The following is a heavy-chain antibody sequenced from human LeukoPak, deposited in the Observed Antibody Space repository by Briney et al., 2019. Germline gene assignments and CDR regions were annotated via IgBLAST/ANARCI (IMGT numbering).Heavy chain of an antibody. Sequence: SETLSLTCAVSGGSISSSNWWSWVRQPPGKGLEWIGEIYHSGSTNYNPSLKSRVTISVDKSKNQFSLKLSSVTAADTAVYYCARVQLSEWELSHAFDIWGQGTMVTVSS. CDR2: IYHSGST. D-gene: IGHD1-26*01. CDR3: ARVQLSEWELSHAFDI. CDR1: GGSISSSNW. V-gene: IGHV4-4*02. J-gene: IGHJ3*02.